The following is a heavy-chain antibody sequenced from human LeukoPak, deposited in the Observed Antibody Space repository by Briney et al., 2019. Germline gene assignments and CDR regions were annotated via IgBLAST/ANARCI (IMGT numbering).Heavy chain of an antibody. D-gene: IGHD2-2*01. CDR1: GFTFSSYA. CDR3: ARDLYCSSTSCLDY. CDR2: ISVSGSST. V-gene: IGHV3-23*01. Sequence: GGSLRLSCAASGFTFSSYAMSWVRQAPGKGLEWVSAISVSGSSTYYADSVKGRFTISRDSSKNMLHLQMNSLRAEDTAVYYCARDLYCSSTSCLDYWGQGTLVTVSS. J-gene: IGHJ4*02.